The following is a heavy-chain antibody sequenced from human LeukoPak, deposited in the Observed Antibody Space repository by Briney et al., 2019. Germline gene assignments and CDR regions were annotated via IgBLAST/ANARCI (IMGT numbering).Heavy chain of an antibody. CDR2: IYSGGST. D-gene: IGHD3-10*01. V-gene: IGHV3-53*01. Sequence: PGGSLRLSCAASGFTVSSNYMSWVRQAPGKGLEWVSVIYSGGSTYYADSVKGRFTISRDNSKNTLYLQMNSLRAEDTAVYYCARDHGSGSYRYFDYWGQGTLVTVSS. J-gene: IGHJ4*02. CDR3: ARDHGSGSYRYFDY. CDR1: GFTVSSNY.